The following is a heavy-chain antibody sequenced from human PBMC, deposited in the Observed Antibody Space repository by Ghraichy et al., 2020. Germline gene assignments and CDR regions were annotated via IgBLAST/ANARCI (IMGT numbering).Heavy chain of an antibody. Sequence: SETLSLTCTVSGGSISISSYFWAWIRQPPGKGLEWIGNIYYSGSTNYNPSLKSRVTISVDTSKNQFSLKLISVTAADTAVYYWARGRAWSISNWFDPWGQRTLVTVSS. CDR1: GGSISISSYF. CDR2: IYYSGST. V-gene: IGHV4-61*05. J-gene: IGHJ5*02. CDR3: ARGRAWSISNWFDP. D-gene: IGHD6-6*01.